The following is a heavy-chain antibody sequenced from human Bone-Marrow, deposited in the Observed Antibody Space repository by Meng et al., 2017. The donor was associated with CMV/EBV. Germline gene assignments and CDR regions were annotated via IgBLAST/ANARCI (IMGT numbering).Heavy chain of an antibody. V-gene: IGHV3-20*04. Sequence: GGSLRLSCAASGFTFSDYYMSWIRQAPGKGLEWVSGINWNAGSTDYADSVKGRFAISRDNAQNSLHLQMNSLRVEDTALYYCARKGYCTSSTCYNFYGMDVWGQGTTVTVSS. CDR1: GFTFSDYY. D-gene: IGHD2/OR15-2a*01. CDR3: ARKGYCTSSTCYNFYGMDV. CDR2: INWNAGST. J-gene: IGHJ6*02.